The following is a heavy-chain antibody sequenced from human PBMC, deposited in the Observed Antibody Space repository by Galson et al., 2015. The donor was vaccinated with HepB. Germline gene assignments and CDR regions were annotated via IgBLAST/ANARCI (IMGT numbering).Heavy chain of an antibody. Sequence: SLRLSCAASGFTFDDYAMHWVRQAPGKGLEWVSGISWNNGSIGYADSVKGRFTISRDNAKNSLYLQMNSLRSEDTALYYCAKDREYDILTEGVFFDPRGQGTLVTVSS. V-gene: IGHV3-9*01. CDR1: GFTFDDYA. J-gene: IGHJ5*02. D-gene: IGHD3-9*01. CDR2: ISWNNGSI. CDR3: AKDREYDILTEGVFFDP.